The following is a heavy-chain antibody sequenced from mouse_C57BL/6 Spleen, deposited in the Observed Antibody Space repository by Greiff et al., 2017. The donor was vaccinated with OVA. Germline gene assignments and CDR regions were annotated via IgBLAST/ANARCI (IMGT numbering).Heavy chain of an antibody. CDR2: IDPENGDT. V-gene: IGHV14-4*01. CDR3: TTNGNYD. CDR1: GFNIKDDY. D-gene: IGHD2-1*01. J-gene: IGHJ2*01. Sequence: EVKLVESGAELVRPGASVKLSCTASGFNIKDDYMHWVKQRPEQGLEWIGWIDPENGDTEYASKFQGKATITADKSSNTAYLQLSSLTSEDTAVYYCTTNGNYDWGQGTTLTVSS.